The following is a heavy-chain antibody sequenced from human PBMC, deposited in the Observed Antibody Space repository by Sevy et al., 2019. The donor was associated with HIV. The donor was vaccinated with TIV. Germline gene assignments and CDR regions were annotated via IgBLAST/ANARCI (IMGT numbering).Heavy chain of an antibody. Sequence: GGSLRLSCAASGFIFNTAWMNWVRQAPGKGLEWVGRIKSKADGGTKDYIAPVKGRFTISRDDLKDTLFLQMDSLRTGDTAMYYCTTAGGWGQGTLVTVSS. J-gene: IGHJ4*02. D-gene: IGHD6-13*01. CDR1: GFIFNTAW. V-gene: IGHV3-15*07. CDR3: TTAGG. CDR2: IKSKADGGTK.